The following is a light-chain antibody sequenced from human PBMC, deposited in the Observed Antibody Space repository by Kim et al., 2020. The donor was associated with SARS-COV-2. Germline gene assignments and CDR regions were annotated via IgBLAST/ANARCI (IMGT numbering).Light chain of an antibody. CDR1: SSDVGGYNY. Sequence: PGQSITIACTGTSSDVGGYNYVSWYQQHPGKAPELMIYDVSKRPSGVSNRVSGSKSGNTASLTISGLQAEDEADYYCSSYTSSSTLFGGGTQLTVL. V-gene: IGLV2-14*04. J-gene: IGLJ2*01. CDR3: SSYTSSSTL. CDR2: DVS.